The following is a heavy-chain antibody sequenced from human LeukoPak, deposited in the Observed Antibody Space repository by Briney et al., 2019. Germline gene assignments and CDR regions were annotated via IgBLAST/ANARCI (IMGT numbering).Heavy chain of an antibody. CDR3: ARQFEF. J-gene: IGHJ4*02. CDR2: IYSSGSI. V-gene: IGHV4-59*08. Sequence: SHTLSLTCTVFGPSLSSYYWVWVRQPPGKGLEWIGLIYSSGSIKYNPYLKSRLTMSLDTSKNQISLKLTSVTAADTAIYYCARQFEFWGQGTVVTVSS. CDR1: GPSLSSYY.